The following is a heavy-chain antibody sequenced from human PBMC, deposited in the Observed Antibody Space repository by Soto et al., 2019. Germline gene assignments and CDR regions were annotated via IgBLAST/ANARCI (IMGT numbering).Heavy chain of an antibody. CDR3: ARGGYCSGGSCYYMDV. D-gene: IGHD2-15*01. Sequence: QVQLVQSGAEVKKPGSSVKVSCKASGGTFSSYTISWVRQAPGQGLEWMGRIIPILGIANYAQKFQGRVTITADKSTSTAYMELSSLRSEDTAVYYCARGGYCSGGSCYYMDVWCKGTTVTVSS. CDR1: GGTFSSYT. V-gene: IGHV1-69*02. CDR2: IIPILGIA. J-gene: IGHJ6*03.